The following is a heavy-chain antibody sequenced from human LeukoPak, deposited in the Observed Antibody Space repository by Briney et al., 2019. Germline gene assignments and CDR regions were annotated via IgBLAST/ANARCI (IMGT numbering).Heavy chain of an antibody. V-gene: IGHV1-69*13. D-gene: IGHD3-10*01. CDR1: GGTFSSYA. J-gene: IGHJ6*02. CDR3: AREGSEMVRGVIYYYYGMDV. CDR2: IIPIFGTA. Sequence: SVKVSCKASGGTFSSYAISWVRQAPGQGLEWMGGIIPIFGTANYAQKFQGRVTITADESTSTAYMEPSSLRSEDTAVYYCAREGSEMVRGVIYYYYGMDVWGQGTTVTVSS.